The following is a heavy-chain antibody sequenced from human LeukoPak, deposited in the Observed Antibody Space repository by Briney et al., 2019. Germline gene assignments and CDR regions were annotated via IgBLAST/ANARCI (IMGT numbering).Heavy chain of an antibody. CDR2: ISYDGSNK. D-gene: IGHD1-26*01. V-gene: IGHV3-30*03. CDR1: GFTFSSYG. J-gene: IGHJ6*03. Sequence: PGGSLRLSCAASGFTFSSYGMHWVRQAPGKGLEWVAVISYDGSNKYYADSVKGRFTISRDNSKNTLYLQMNSLRAEDTAVYYCARGRDTGGSSFYYYYYMDVWGKGTTVTVSS. CDR3: ARGRDTGGSSFYYYYYMDV.